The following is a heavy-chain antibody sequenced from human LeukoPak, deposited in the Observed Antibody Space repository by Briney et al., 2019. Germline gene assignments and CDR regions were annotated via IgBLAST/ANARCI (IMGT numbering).Heavy chain of an antibody. D-gene: IGHD2-2*02. Sequence: GGSLRLSCAASGFTFDDYAMYWVRQAPGKGLEWVSGISWNSGSIVYADSVKGRFTISRDNAKNSLYLQMNSLRAEDMALYYCAKTGCSSTRCYINYWGQGTLVTVSS. CDR2: ISWNSGSI. CDR3: AKTGCSSTRCYINY. CDR1: GFTFDDYA. V-gene: IGHV3-9*03. J-gene: IGHJ4*02.